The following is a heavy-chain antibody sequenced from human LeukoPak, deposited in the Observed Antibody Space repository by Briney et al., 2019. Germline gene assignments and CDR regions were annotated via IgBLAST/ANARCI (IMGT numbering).Heavy chain of an antibody. CDR3: ARQTGSGLFTLP. J-gene: IGHJ4*02. Sequence: KPSETLSLTCTVSGVSISSSNSYWGWIRQPPGKELEWIGSIYYTGNTYYNASLKSRVTTSIDTSKNQISLRLTSVTATDTAMYYCARQTGSGLFTLPGGQGTLVTVSS. V-gene: IGHV4-39*01. CDR2: IYYTGNT. CDR1: GVSISSSNSY. D-gene: IGHD3/OR15-3a*01.